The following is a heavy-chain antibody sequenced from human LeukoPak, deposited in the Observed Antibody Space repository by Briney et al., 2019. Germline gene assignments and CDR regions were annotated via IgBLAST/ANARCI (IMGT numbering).Heavy chain of an antibody. CDR2: ISSSGSTI. CDR3: AKAPRATVTEYFQH. D-gene: IGHD1-26*01. V-gene: IGHV3-11*04. J-gene: IGHJ1*01. Sequence: GGSLRLSCAASGFTFSDYYMSWIRQAPGKGLEWVSYISSSGSTIYYAGSVKGRFTISRDNAKNSLYLQMNSLRAEDTAVYYCAKAPRATVTEYFQHWGQGTLVTVSS. CDR1: GFTFSDYY.